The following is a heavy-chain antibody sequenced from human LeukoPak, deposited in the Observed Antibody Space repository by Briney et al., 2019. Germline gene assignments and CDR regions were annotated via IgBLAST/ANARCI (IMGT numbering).Heavy chain of an antibody. CDR1: GGSFSGYY. Sequence: SETLSLTCAVYGGSFSGYYWSWIRQPPGKGLEWIGEINHSGSTNYNPSLKSRVTISVDTSKNQFSLKLSSVTAADTAVYYCARERPPKYCSSTSCYFDYWGQGTLVTVSS. CDR2: INHSGST. D-gene: IGHD2-2*01. J-gene: IGHJ4*02. CDR3: ARERPPKYCSSTSCYFDY. V-gene: IGHV4-34*01.